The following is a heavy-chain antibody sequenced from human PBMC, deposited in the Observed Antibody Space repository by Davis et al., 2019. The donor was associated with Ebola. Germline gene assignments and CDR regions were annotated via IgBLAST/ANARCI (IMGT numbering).Heavy chain of an antibody. V-gene: IGHV3-7*01. CDR1: GFTFSSYW. Sequence: GESLKISCAASGFTFSSYWMSWVRQAPGKGLEWVANIKQDGSEKYYVDSVKGRFTISRDNAKNSLYLQMNSLRDEDTAVYYCARDLYDYIWGSYRLSFDYWGQGTLVTVSS. D-gene: IGHD3-16*02. J-gene: IGHJ4*02. CDR3: ARDLYDYIWGSYRLSFDY. CDR2: IKQDGSEK.